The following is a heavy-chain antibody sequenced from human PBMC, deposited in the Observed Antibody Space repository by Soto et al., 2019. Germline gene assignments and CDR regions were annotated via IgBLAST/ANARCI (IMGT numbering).Heavy chain of an antibody. Sequence: GASVKVSCKASGYTFTSYAMHWVRQAPGQRLEWMGWINAGNGNTKYSQKFQRRVTITRDTSASTAYMELSSLRSEDTAVYYCARGGITMVRGVIIERPYYYYGMDVWGQGTTVTVSS. CDR1: GYTFTSYA. CDR3: ARGGITMVRGVIIERPYYYYGMDV. D-gene: IGHD3-10*01. V-gene: IGHV1-3*01. CDR2: INAGNGNT. J-gene: IGHJ6*02.